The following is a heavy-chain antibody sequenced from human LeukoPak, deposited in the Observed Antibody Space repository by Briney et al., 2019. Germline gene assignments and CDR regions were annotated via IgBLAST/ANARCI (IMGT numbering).Heavy chain of an antibody. D-gene: IGHD4/OR15-4a*01. CDR1: GGSISSSSYY. J-gene: IGHJ5*02. CDR2: IYYSGST. V-gene: IGHV4-39*07. Sequence: PSETLSLICTVSGGSISSSSYYWGWIRQPPGKGLEWIGSIYYSGSTYYNPSLKSRVTISVDTSKNQFSLKLSSVTAADTAVYYCARAKDWFDPWGQGTLVTVSS. CDR3: ARAKDWFDP.